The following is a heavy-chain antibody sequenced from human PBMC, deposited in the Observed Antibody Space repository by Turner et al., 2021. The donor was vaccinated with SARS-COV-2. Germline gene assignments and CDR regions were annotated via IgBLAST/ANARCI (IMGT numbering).Heavy chain of an antibody. Sequence: QVQLVQSGAEVKKPGSSVTVSCKASGGTFSTYAITWVRQAPGQGLEWMGGIIPIFGTTNYAQKFQGRVTITADESTSTAYMELSSLRSEDTAVYYCARVYSYDSSGYYYDYWGQGTLVTVSS. J-gene: IGHJ4*02. CDR1: GGTFSTYA. CDR2: IIPIFGTT. V-gene: IGHV1-69*01. D-gene: IGHD3-22*01. CDR3: ARVYSYDSSGYYYDY.